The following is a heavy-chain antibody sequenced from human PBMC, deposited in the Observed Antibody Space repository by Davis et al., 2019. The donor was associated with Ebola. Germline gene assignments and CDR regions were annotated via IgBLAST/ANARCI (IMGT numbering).Heavy chain of an antibody. CDR2: ISSSGSTN. J-gene: IGHJ6*02. V-gene: IGHV3-11*01. CDR1: GFSFSDYY. CDR3: ARSYCSGGRCYGYYYGMDV. D-gene: IGHD2-15*01. Sequence: GESLKISCAASGFSFSDYYMSWIRQAPGKGLEWVSYISSSGSTNYSADSVKGRFTISRDNAKNSLYLQMNSLRAEDTAVYYCARSYCSGGRCYGYYYGMDVWGQGTTVTVSS.